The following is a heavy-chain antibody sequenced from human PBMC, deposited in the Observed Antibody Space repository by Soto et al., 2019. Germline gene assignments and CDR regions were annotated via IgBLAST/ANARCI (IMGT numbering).Heavy chain of an antibody. CDR3: ARDRSGGSCYTTPYYYGMDG. J-gene: IGHJ6*02. CDR1: GFRFSSYW. D-gene: IGHD2-15*01. V-gene: IGHV3-7*01. CDR2: IKQDGSEI. Sequence: VCLRVSCAACGFRFSSYWMSGVRHAPGRGLEWVANIKQDGSEIYYVDSVKGRFTISRDNAKNSLFLQMNSLRGEDTAVYYCARDRSGGSCYTTPYYYGMDGCGQRTTVTVSS.